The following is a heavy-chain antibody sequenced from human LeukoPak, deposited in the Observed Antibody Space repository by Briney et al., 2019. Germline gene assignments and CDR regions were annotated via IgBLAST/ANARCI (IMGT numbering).Heavy chain of an antibody. CDR1: GFTFSTYG. CDR3: AGDFDY. J-gene: IGHJ4*02. Sequence: GGSLRLSCAASGFTFSTYGMHWVRQAPGKGLEWVAFIRYDGSEKYSTDSVKGRFTISRDNSKNTLYLRMNSLTAEDTAVYYCAGDFDYWGQGTLVTVSS. V-gene: IGHV3-30*02. CDR2: IRYDGSEK.